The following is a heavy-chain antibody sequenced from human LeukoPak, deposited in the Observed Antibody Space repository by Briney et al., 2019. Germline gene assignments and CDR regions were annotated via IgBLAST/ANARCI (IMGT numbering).Heavy chain of an antibody. J-gene: IGHJ4*02. CDR2: IKQDGREK. Sequence: PGGSLRLSCAASGFTFSSYWMTWVRQAPGKGLEWVAKIKQDGREKYYVDSVKGRFTISRDNAKNSLYLQMNSLGAEDTAVYYCARRGTSSSWAHFDYWGQGTLVTVSS. CDR3: ARRGTSSSWAHFDY. D-gene: IGHD6-13*01. V-gene: IGHV3-7*05. CDR1: GFTFSSYW.